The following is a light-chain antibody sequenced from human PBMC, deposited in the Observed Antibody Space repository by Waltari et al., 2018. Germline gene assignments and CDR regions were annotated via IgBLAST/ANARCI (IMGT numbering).Light chain of an antibody. J-gene: IGLJ2*01. CDR1: TGPVTSGHY. Sequence: QAVVTQEPSLTVSPGGTVTLTCGSNTGPVTSGHYPYWFQQKPGQAPRTLVFDTSNTRAWTPARFSGSLLGDKAALTLSGAQPEDEADYYCLLLYSGGRVFGGGTKLTVL. CDR3: LLLYSGGRV. CDR2: DTS. V-gene: IGLV7-46*01.